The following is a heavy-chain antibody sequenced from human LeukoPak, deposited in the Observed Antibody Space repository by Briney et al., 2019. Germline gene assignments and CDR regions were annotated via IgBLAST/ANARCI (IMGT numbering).Heavy chain of an antibody. CDR2: ISSSGSTI. Sequence: GGSLKLSCAASGFTFSSYEMNWVRQAPGKGLEWVSYISSSGSTIYYADSVKGRFTISRDNAKNSLYLQMNSLRAEDTAVYYCARFLGYCSGGSCSDPNWFDPWGQGTLVTVSS. CDR1: GFTFSSYE. D-gene: IGHD2-15*01. CDR3: ARFLGYCSGGSCSDPNWFDP. V-gene: IGHV3-48*03. J-gene: IGHJ5*02.